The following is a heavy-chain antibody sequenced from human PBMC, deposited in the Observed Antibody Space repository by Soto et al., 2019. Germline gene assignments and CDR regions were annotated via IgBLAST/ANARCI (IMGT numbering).Heavy chain of an antibody. CDR1: GSTFTNHD. CDR2: MIPNSGYT. V-gene: IGHV1-8*01. CDR3: VRYCGGLGS. Sequence: QVRLVQSGAEVKKPGASVNVSCQSSGSTFTNHDVIWVRQAPGQGLEWMGWMIPNSGYTVYAQKFQGRVTMNRDTSISPAFVELSSLRFEDTSVYYCVRYCGGLGSWGPGTLGTVSS. J-gene: IGHJ4*02. D-gene: IGHD2-21*01.